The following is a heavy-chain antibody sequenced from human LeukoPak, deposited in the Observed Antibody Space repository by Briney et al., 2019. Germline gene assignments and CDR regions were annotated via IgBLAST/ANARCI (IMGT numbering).Heavy chain of an antibody. CDR3: ATESDGELPDY. V-gene: IGHV4-4*07. CDR2: IYTSGST. Sequence: SETLSLTCTVSGGAISSYYWSCIRQPAGKGLEWIVRIYTSGSTNYNPSLKSRVTMSVDTSTHKFSLELSSVTAADTAVYYCATESDGELPDYWGQGPLVTVSS. D-gene: IGHD1-26*01. CDR1: GGAISSYY. J-gene: IGHJ4*02.